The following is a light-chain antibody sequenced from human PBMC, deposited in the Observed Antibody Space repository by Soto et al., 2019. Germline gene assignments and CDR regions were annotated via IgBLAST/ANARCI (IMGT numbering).Light chain of an antibody. V-gene: IGKV1-39*01. CDR1: QSISSY. CDR3: QQSYSPPPIT. Sequence: DIQMTQSPSSLSASVGDRGTITCRASQSISSYLNWYQQXPAKAPXLXXYAASSLQSGVPSRFSGNVSGTDFTLPIRRLQPEDFATYYGQQSYSPPPITFGQGTLL. CDR2: AAS. J-gene: IGKJ5*01.